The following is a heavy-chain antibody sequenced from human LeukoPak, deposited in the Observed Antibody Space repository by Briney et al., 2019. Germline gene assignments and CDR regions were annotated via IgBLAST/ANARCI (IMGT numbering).Heavy chain of an antibody. CDR1: GFTFSSYA. V-gene: IGHV3-23*01. Sequence: QSGGSLRLSCAASGFTFSSYAMSWVRQAPGKGLEWVSAISGSGGSTYSADSVKGRFTISRDNSKNTLYLQMNSLRAEDTAVYYCAKDRSGWEILNWFDPWGQGTLVTVSS. J-gene: IGHJ5*02. CDR2: ISGSGGST. D-gene: IGHD1-26*01. CDR3: AKDRSGWEILNWFDP.